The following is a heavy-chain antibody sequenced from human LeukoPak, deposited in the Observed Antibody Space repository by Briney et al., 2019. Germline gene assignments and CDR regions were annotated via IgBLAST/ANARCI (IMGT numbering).Heavy chain of an antibody. V-gene: IGHV4-34*01. CDR1: GGSFSGYY. J-gene: IGHJ6*03. CDR3: ARWAPLWFGAYYYMDV. CDR2: INHSGST. Sequence: PSETLSLTCAVYGGSFSGYYWSWIRQPPGKGLEWIGEINHSGSTNYNPSLKSRVTISVDTSKNQFSLKLSSVTAADTAVYYCARWAPLWFGAYYYMDVWGKGTTVTISS. D-gene: IGHD3-10*01.